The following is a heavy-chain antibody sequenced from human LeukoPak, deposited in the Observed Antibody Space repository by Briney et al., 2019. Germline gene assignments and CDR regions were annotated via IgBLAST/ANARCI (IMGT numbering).Heavy chain of an antibody. D-gene: IGHD2-15*01. CDR3: ARGYCSGGSCRNSHFDY. CDR2: IYTSGST. V-gene: IGHV4-61*02. CDR1: GGSISSGSYY. Sequence: SETLSLTCTVSGGSISSGSYYWSWIRQPAGKGLEWIGRIYTSGSTNYNPSLKSRVTISVDTSKYQFSLKLSSVTAADTAVYYCARGYCSGGSCRNSHFDYWGQGTLVTVSS. J-gene: IGHJ4*02.